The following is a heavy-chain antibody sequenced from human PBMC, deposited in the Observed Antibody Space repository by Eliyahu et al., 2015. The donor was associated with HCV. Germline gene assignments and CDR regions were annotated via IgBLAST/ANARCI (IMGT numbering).Heavy chain of an antibody. J-gene: IGHJ4*02. CDR2: ISYDGSNK. CDR1: GFTFSSYG. Sequence: VQPGRSLRLSCAASGFTFSSYGMHWVRQAPGKGLEWVAVISYDGSNKYYADSVKGRFTISRDNSKNTLYLQMNSLRAEDTAVYYCAGGGVQLWPGGYFDYWGQGTLVTVSS. CDR3: AGGGVQLWPGGYFDY. V-gene: IGHV3-30*03. D-gene: IGHD5-18*01.